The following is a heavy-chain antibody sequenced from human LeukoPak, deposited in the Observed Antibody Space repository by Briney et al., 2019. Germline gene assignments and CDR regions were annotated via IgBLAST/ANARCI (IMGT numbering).Heavy chain of an antibody. CDR3: AREFSGYIDF. D-gene: IGHD1-26*01. V-gene: IGHV1-46*01. CDR2: INPSGGGT. J-gene: IGHJ4*02. Sequence: ALVKVSCKASGYTFINYYMHWVRQAPGQGLEWMGIINPSGGGTSYAQKFQGRVTMTRDTSTSTVYMEVSSLRSEDTAVYYCAREFSGYIDFWGQGTLVTVSS. CDR1: GYTFINYY.